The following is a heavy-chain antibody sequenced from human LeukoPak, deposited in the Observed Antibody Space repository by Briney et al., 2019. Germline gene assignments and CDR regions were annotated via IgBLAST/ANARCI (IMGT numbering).Heavy chain of an antibody. Sequence: ASVKVSCKASGGTFSSYAISWVRQAPGQGLEWMGGIIPIFGTANYAQKFQGRVTITADKSTSTAYMELSSLRSEDTAVYYCAREAILTGYPIDYWGQGTLVTVSS. CDR3: AREAILTGYPIDY. V-gene: IGHV1-69*06. D-gene: IGHD3-9*01. CDR1: GGTFSSYA. J-gene: IGHJ4*02. CDR2: IIPIFGTA.